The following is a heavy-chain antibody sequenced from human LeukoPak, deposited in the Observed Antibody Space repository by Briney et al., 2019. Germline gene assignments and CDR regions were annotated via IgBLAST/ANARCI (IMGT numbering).Heavy chain of an antibody. J-gene: IGHJ5*01. CDR3: ALAPNSNWFDF. D-gene: IGHD2-8*01. V-gene: IGHV4-59*03. CDR2: IHYSGSS. Sequence: SETLSLTCTVSGDSTNNFYWNWIRQPPGKGLEWIGNIHYSGSSVYDPSLKSRGTISIDTSRRQFFLKLNSVTAADTAVYFCALAPNSNWFDFWGPGTLVTVSS. CDR1: GDSTNNFY.